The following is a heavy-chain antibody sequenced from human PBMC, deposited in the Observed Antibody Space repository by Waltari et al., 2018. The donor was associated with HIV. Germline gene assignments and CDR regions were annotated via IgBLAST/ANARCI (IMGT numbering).Heavy chain of an antibody. CDR2: INAGNGNT. D-gene: IGHD2-15*01. Sequence: VQSGAEVKKPGASVKVSCKASGYTFTSYAMHWVRQAPGQRLEWMGWINAGNGNTKYSQKFQGRVTITRDTSASTAYMELSSLRSEDTAVYYCARHYCSGGSCYWGPIDYWGQGTLVTVSS. CDR1: GYTFTSYA. CDR3: ARHYCSGGSCYWGPIDY. J-gene: IGHJ4*02. V-gene: IGHV1-3*01.